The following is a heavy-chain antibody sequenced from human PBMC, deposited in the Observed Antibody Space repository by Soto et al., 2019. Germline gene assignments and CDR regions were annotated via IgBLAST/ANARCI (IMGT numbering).Heavy chain of an antibody. J-gene: IGHJ4*02. D-gene: IGHD3-22*01. CDR2: VSGDGGRT. CDR3: AKVPGNYFDKNGLDYFDS. CDR1: GFTFRTSD. V-gene: IGHV3-23*01. Sequence: EVQLLESGGALIQPGGSLRLSCAASGFTFRTSDMAWVRQAPGRGLEWVSTVSGDGGRTYYADSVKGRFTISRDNSNDTLYLQMISLRADDAAVYYCAKVPGNYFDKNGLDYFDSWGQGILVTVYS.